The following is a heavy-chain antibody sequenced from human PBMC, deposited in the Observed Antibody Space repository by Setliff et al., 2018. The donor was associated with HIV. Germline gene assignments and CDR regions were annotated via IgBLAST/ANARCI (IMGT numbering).Heavy chain of an antibody. CDR1: GYSISSGYY. V-gene: IGHV4-38-2*01. D-gene: IGHD6-13*01. CDR3: ARHSSAAANDAFDI. CDR2: IYHSGST. Sequence: PSETLSLTCAVSGYSISSGYYWGWIRQPPGKGLEWIGSIYHSGSTYYNPSLTSRVTISVDTSKNQSSLKLSSVTAADTAVYYCARHSSAAANDAFDIWGQGTMVTVSS. J-gene: IGHJ3*02.